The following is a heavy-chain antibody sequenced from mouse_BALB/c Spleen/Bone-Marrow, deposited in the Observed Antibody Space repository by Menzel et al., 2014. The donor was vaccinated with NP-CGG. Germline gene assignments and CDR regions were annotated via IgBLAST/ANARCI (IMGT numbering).Heavy chain of an antibody. CDR1: GYTFTDYE. D-gene: IGHD2-4*01. J-gene: IGHJ3*01. V-gene: IGHV1-15*01. Sequence: VQLQQSGAELVRPGASVKLSCKALGYTFTDYEMHWVKQTPVHGLEWIGTIHPGSGGAAYNQKFKGKATLTADKSSSTATRDLSSLTSEDSAFFTGTRGGLGGAGFAYGGQGTLVPVSA. CDR2: IHPGSGGA. CDR3: TRGGLGGAGFAY.